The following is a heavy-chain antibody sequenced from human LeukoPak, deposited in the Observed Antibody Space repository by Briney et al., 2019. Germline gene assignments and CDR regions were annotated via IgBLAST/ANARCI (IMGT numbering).Heavy chain of an antibody. D-gene: IGHD2-2*01. CDR2: ISGSGGST. CDR3: AKTPSTVPAGPFDY. CDR1: GLTVSSYA. J-gene: IGHJ4*02. V-gene: IGHV3-23*01. Sequence: GGSLRLSCAASGLTVSSYAMSWVRQAPGKGLEWVSAISGSGGSTYYADSVKGRFTISRDNSKNTLYLQMNSLRAEDTAVYYCAKTPSTVPAGPFDYWGQGTLVTVSS.